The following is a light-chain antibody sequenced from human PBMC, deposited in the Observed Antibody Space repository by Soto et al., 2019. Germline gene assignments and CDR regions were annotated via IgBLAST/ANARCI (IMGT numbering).Light chain of an antibody. V-gene: IGKV2D-29*01. J-gene: IGKJ2*01. CDR1: ESLADWGGSNF. CDR3: MQSSQISYT. CDR2: EVS. Sequence: EIVLTQTPLSLSVTPGLPASISCKSSESLADWGGSNFLYWYLQRPGQPPKLLMYEVSHRFSGVPDRFSGGGSGTDFTLEISRVEADDAGMYYCMQSSQISYTFGQGTKLEIK.